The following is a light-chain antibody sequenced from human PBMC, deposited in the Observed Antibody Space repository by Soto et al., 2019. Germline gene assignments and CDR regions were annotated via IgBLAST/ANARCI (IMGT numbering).Light chain of an antibody. V-gene: IGKV3-15*01. CDR2: GAS. Sequence: EMVLTESPCTLSVSPGERATLSCRASQSVTSNLAWYQQKPGRAPRLLIYGASTRATGIPARFSGSGSGTEFTLTISNLQSEDFALYYCQHYFNWPYTFGQGTRLEIK. J-gene: IGKJ5*01. CDR3: QHYFNWPYT. CDR1: QSVTSN.